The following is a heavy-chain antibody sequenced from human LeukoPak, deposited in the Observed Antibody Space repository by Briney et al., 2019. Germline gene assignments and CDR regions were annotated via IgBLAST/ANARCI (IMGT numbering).Heavy chain of an antibody. CDR3: ARNVGATEWWFDP. Sequence: SETLSLTCTVSGGSTTTYYWSWIRQPPGKGLEWIGYIYSSGSTNYNPSLKSRVTISIDTSKNQFSLKLYSVTAADTAVYYCARNVGATEWWFDPWGQGTLVTVSS. D-gene: IGHD1-26*01. CDR2: IYSSGST. V-gene: IGHV4-59*01. CDR1: GGSTTTYY. J-gene: IGHJ5*02.